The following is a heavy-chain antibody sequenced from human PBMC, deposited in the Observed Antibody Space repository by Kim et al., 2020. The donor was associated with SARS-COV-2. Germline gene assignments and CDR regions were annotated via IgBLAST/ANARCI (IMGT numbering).Heavy chain of an antibody. CDR3: ARYWTMVRGVRHFDY. D-gene: IGHD3-10*01. Sequence: GESLKISCKGSGYSFTSYWIGWVRQMPGKGLEWMGIIYPGDSDTRYSPSFQGQVTISADKSISTAYLQWSSLKASDTAMYYCARYWTMVRGVRHFDYWGQGTLVTVSS. J-gene: IGHJ4*02. CDR2: IYPGDSDT. CDR1: GYSFTSYW. V-gene: IGHV5-51*01.